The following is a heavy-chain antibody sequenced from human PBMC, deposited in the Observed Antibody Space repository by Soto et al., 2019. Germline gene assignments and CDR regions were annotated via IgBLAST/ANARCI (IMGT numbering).Heavy chain of an antibody. CDR3: ARGAPFIIGLLDR. D-gene: IGHD3-10*01. J-gene: IGHJ5*02. Sequence: SGGSLRLSCAASGFTFSSYEMNWVRQAPGKGLEWVSYISSSGSTIYYADSVKGRFTISRDNAKNSLYLQMNSLRAEDTAVYYCARGAPFIIGLLDRWGLGTLVTVSS. V-gene: IGHV3-48*03. CDR2: ISSSGSTI. CDR1: GFTFSSYE.